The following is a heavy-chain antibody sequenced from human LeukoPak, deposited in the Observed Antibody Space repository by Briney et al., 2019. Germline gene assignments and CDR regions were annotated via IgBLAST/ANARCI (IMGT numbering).Heavy chain of an antibody. CDR3: ARDPLVYQKTYYYGMDV. Sequence: GGSLRLSCAASGFTFSSYSMNWVRQAPGKGLEWVSSISSSSSYIYYADSVKGRFTISRDNAKNSLYLQMNSLRAEDTAVYYCARDPLVYQKTYYYGMDVWGQGTTVTVSS. CDR1: GFTFSSYS. CDR2: ISSSSSYI. V-gene: IGHV3-21*01. D-gene: IGHD2-2*02. J-gene: IGHJ6*02.